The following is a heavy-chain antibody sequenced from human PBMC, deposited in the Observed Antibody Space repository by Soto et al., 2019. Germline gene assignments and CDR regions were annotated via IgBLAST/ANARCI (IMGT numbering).Heavy chain of an antibody. V-gene: IGHV1-2*02. CDR2: INPNSGGT. J-gene: IGHJ6*02. Sequence: ASVKVSCKASGYTFTGYYIHWVRRAPGQGLEWMGWINPNSGGTNYAQKFQGRVTMTRDTSISTAYMELSRLRSDDTAVYYCARGVGSSVIVYYYYYGMDVWGQGTTVTVSS. CDR3: ARGVGSSVIVYYYYYGMDV. D-gene: IGHD6-6*01. CDR1: GYTFTGYY.